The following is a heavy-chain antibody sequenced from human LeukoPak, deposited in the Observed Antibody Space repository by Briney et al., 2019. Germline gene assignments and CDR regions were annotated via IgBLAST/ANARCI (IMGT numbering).Heavy chain of an antibody. CDR2: INDGGSIT. CDR3: VSGNAFDI. J-gene: IGHJ3*02. CDR1: GFTFDDYA. Sequence: PGGSLRLSCAASGFTFDDYAMSWVRQAPGKGLEWVSTINDGGSITYYADSVKGRFTISRDNSKNTLYLQMNSLRAEGTAVYYCVSGNAFDIWGQGTMVTVSS. V-gene: IGHV3-23*01.